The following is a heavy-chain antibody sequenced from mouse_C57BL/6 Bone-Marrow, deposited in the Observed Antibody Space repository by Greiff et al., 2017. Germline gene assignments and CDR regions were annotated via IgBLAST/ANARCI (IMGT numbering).Heavy chain of an antibody. V-gene: IGHV1-20*01. CDR3: ARYHYGGGFAY. CDR2: INPYNGDT. J-gene: IGHJ3*01. CDR1: GYSFTGYF. D-gene: IGHD1-1*02. Sequence: VQLQQSGPELVKPGDSVKISCKASGYSFTGYFMNWVMQSHGKSLEWIGRINPYNGDTFYNQKFKGKATLTVDKSSSTAHMELRSLTSEDSAVYYCARYHYGGGFAYWGQGTLVTVSA.